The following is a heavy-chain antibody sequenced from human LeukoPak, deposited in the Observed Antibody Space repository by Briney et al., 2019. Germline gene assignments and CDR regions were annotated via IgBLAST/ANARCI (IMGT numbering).Heavy chain of an antibody. CDR3: AKVHYYDFWSGLYYFDY. V-gene: IGHV3-23*01. D-gene: IGHD3-3*01. CDR1: GFTFNNYA. J-gene: IGHJ4*02. CDR2: IGDNGGDT. Sequence: PGGSLRLSCAASGFTFNNYAMSWVRQAPGKGLEWVSAIGDNGGDTKYADSVKGRFIISRGNSKNTLYLQMNSLRAEDTAVYYCAKVHYYDFWSGLYYFDYWGQGTLVTVSS.